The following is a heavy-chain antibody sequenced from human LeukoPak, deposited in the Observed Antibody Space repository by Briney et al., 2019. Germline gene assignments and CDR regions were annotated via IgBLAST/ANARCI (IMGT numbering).Heavy chain of an antibody. J-gene: IGHJ3*02. D-gene: IGHD5-12*01. CDR1: GFTFTGYY. CDR3: AREGSSGQDWYAFDI. V-gene: IGHV1-2*02. Sequence: ASVRVSCKTSGFTFTGYYVQWVRQAPGQGPDWVGWMYFNSGATRFAPKFQGRVTMTRDTSISTAYMEFSSLRSDDTAMYYCAREGSSGQDWYAFDIWGQGTMLTISS. CDR2: MYFNSGAT.